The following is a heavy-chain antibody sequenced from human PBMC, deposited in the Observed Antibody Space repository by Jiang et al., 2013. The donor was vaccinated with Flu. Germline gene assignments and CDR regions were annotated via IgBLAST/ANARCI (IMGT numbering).Heavy chain of an antibody. Sequence: AWNWIRQSPSRGLQWLGRTYYRSRWFNGYAVSVKGRITINPDTSKNQFSLQLNSLTPEDTAVYYCARSGDHGAIDYWGQGTLVTVSS. J-gene: IGHJ4*02. CDR3: ARSGDHGAIDY. CDR2: TYYRSRWFN. CDR1: A. D-gene: IGHD7-27*01. V-gene: IGHV6-1*01.